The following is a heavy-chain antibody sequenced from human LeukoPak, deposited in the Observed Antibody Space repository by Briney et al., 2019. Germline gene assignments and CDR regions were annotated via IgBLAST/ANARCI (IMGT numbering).Heavy chain of an antibody. Sequence: KPSETLSLTCTVSGGSISSHYWSWIRQPPGKGLEWIGYIYYSGSTNYNPPLKSRVTISVDTSKNQFSLKLSPVTAADTAVYYCARETWDYDFWSGYYRRWFDPWGQGTLVAVSS. CDR3: ARETWDYDFWSGYYRRWFDP. CDR1: GGSISSHY. CDR2: IYYSGST. V-gene: IGHV4-59*11. J-gene: IGHJ5*02. D-gene: IGHD3-3*01.